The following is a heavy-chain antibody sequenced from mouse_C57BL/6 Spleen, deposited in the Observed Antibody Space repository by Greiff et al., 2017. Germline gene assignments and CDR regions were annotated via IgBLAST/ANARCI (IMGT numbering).Heavy chain of an antibody. J-gene: IGHJ2*01. D-gene: IGHD2-4*01. Sequence: EVKVVESGEGLVKPGGSLKLSCAASGFTFSSYAMSWVRQTPEKRLEWVAYISSGGDYIYYADTVKGRFTISRDNARNTLYLQMSSRKSEDTAMYYCTREGGHYDYHFDYWGQGTTLTVSS. CDR1: GFTFSSYA. V-gene: IGHV5-9-1*02. CDR3: TREGGHYDYHFDY. CDR2: ISSGGDYI.